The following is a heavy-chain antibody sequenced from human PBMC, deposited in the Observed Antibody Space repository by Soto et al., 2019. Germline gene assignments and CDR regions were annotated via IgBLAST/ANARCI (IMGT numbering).Heavy chain of an antibody. CDR2: MNPNSGNT. Sequence: GASVKVSCKASGYTFTSYDINWVRQATGQGLEWMGWMNPNSGNTGYAQKFQGRVTMTRNTSISTAYMELSSLRSEDTAVYYWARGDFYYYYYGMDVWGQGTTVTVSS. CDR1: GYTFTSYD. V-gene: IGHV1-8*01. CDR3: ARGDFYYYYYGMDV. J-gene: IGHJ6*02.